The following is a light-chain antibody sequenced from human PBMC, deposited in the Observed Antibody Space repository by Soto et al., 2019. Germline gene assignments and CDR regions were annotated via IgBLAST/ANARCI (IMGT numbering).Light chain of an antibody. Sequence: QSVLTQPPSASATPGQRVTISCSGSSSNIGSNDVEWYQHLPGTAPKLLIYSNNQGPSGVPDRFSGSKSGTSASLAISGLQSEDEADYHCASWDDSVNGLVIGGGTKLTVL. V-gene: IGLV1-44*01. CDR2: SNN. CDR1: SSNIGSND. J-gene: IGLJ3*02. CDR3: ASWDDSVNGLV.